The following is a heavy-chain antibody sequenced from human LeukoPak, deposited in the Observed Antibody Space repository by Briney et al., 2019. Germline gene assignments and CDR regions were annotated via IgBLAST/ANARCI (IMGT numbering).Heavy chain of an antibody. V-gene: IGHV5-51*01. Sequence: GESLKISCKASGFSFPYYWIGWVRQMPGKGLEWMGIVYPGDSETRYSPSFQGQVTMSVDKSINTAYLQWTSLKASDTAIYYCARRVRAAPTLGAGNFYYMDVWGKGTTVTVSS. J-gene: IGHJ6*03. D-gene: IGHD6-25*01. CDR1: GFSFPYYW. CDR2: VYPGDSET. CDR3: ARRVRAAPTLGAGNFYYMDV.